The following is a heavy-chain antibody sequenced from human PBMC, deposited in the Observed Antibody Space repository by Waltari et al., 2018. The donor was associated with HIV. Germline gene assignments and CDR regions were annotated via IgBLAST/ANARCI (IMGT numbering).Heavy chain of an antibody. V-gene: IGHV3-23*01. J-gene: IGHJ4*02. D-gene: IGHD5-12*01. CDR2: ISGSGSDT. Sequence: EVQLLESGGGLVQPGGSLRLACCASGFIFGINAMSWVRQAPGKGLEWVSSISGSGSDTYYADSVKGRFTISRDNSKRNLYLQMNSLRAEDTAVYYCAGGFTHVLDYWGQGTLVTVSS. CDR3: AGGFTHVLDY. CDR1: GFIFGINA.